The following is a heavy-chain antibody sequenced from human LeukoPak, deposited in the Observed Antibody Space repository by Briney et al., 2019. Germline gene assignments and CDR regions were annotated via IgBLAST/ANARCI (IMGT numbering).Heavy chain of an antibody. J-gene: IGHJ4*02. CDR3: ARDSPYYGSGSYGFDY. CDR1: GFTFSSYS. Sequence: GGSLRLSCAASGFTFSSYSMNWVRQAPGKGLEWVSSISSSSSDIYYADSVKGRFTISRDNAKNSLYLQMNSPRAEDTAVYYCARDSPYYGSGSYGFDYWGQGTLVAVSS. V-gene: IGHV3-21*01. D-gene: IGHD3-10*01. CDR2: ISSSSSDI.